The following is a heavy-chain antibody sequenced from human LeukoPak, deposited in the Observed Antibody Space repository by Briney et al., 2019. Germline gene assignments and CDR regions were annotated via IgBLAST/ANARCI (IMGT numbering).Heavy chain of an antibody. V-gene: IGHV4-39*01. Sequence: SETLSLTCTVSGCSFSSSSSYWGWIRQPPGKGRVGIRSIYYSGTTYYNPSLKSRVTISVDTSKNQFSLKLSSVTAADTAVYYCARLPYYYSAVPRYAFVIGRQGPVDTVFS. J-gene: IGHJ3*02. CDR1: GCSFSSSSSY. D-gene: IGHD3-10*01. CDR3: ARLPYYYSAVPRYAFVI. CDR2: IYYSGTT.